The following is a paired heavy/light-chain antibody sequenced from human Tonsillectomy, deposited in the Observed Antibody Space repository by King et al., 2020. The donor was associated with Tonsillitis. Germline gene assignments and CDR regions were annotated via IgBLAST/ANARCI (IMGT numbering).Light chain of an antibody. V-gene: IGKV1-39*01. CDR3: QQSFSTTLT. Sequence: EIQMTQSPSSVSASVGDRVTITCRASQGVSIYLNWYQQKQGKAPNVLIHSASTLHSGVPSRFSGSGSGTDFTLTISSLQPEDVATYYCQQSFSTTLTFGGGTKVEI. CDR1: QGVSIY. J-gene: IGKJ4*01. CDR2: SAS.
Heavy chain of an antibody. J-gene: IGHJ4*02. CDR2: IYYSGTP. Sequence: QVQLQESGPGLVKPSQTLSLTCTVSNGSINSVGYYWSWIRQFPGKGLEWIAYIYYSGTPYYNPSLKSRVIVSLDTSQNQFSLKVNSVTAADTAVYYCARYRGSQAIDYWGQGTLVTVSS. V-gene: IGHV4-31*03. CDR3: ARYRGSQAIDY. CDR1: NGSINSVGYY. D-gene: IGHD1-26*01.